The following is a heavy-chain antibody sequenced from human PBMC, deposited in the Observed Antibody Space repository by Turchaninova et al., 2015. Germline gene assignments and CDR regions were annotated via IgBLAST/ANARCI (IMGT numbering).Heavy chain of an antibody. V-gene: IGHV6-1*01. CDR2: TYDRSKWYN. CDR3: ARGNSWPLDY. Sequence: QVQLQQSGAGLVQPSQTRPVTGAIPGDSVSSNISAWNWIRQSPTRGLELRGRTYDRSKWYNEYAESVKSRIISNSDTSKNQFSLQLNSVTPEDTAVYYCARGNSWPLDYWGQGTLVNVSS. J-gene: IGHJ4*02. CDR1: GDSVSSNISA. D-gene: IGHD6-13*01.